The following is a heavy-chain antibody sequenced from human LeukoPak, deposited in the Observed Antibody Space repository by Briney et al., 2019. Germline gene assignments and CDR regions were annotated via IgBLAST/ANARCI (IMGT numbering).Heavy chain of an antibody. Sequence: PSGTLSLTCAVSGDSINSSNWWNWVRQPPGQGLEWIAEIYHSGNTNYNPSLKSRVTISLDKSKNQFSLKLTSVTAADTAVYYCAKEGIALSRTVAAGYFDYWGQGTVVTVSS. CDR1: GDSINSSNW. V-gene: IGHV4-4*02. J-gene: IGHJ4*02. CDR3: AKEGIALSRTVAAGYFDY. D-gene: IGHD6-13*01. CDR2: IYHSGNT.